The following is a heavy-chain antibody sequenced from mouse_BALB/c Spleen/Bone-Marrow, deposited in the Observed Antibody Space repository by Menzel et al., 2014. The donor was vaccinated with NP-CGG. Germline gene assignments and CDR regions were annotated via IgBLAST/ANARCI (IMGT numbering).Heavy chain of an antibody. J-gene: IGHJ2*01. Sequence: VQLQQSGPQLVRPGASVKISCKASGYSFTSYWMHWVKQRPGQGLEWIGMIDPSDSETRLNQKFKDKATLTVDKSSSTAYMQLSGRTSEDSGVYCCARGDDGYYGDYGGQGTTLTVSS. CDR1: GYSFTSYW. CDR2: IDPSDSET. CDR3: ARGDDGYYGDY. D-gene: IGHD2-3*01. V-gene: IGHV1S127*01.